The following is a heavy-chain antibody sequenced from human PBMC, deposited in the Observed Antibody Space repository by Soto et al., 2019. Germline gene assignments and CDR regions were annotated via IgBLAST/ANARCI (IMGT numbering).Heavy chain of an antibody. J-gene: IGHJ4*02. CDR3: ARDTSVEMASIQDD. D-gene: IGHD5-12*01. CDR2: ISPYDGNT. Sequence: QVQLGQSGAEVKKPGDSVKVSCKASGYTFTSGGITWVRQAPGQGLEWMGWISPYDGNTNYTQKLQGRVPMTTDTSTSTAYMELRSLRADDSAVYYCARDTSVEMASIQDDWGQGTLVTVSS. V-gene: IGHV1-18*04. CDR1: GYTFTSGG.